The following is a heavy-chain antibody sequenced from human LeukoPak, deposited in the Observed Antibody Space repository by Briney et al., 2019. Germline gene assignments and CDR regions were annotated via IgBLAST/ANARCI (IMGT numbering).Heavy chain of an antibody. CDR3: ARFFDCSGGSCYSYFDY. D-gene: IGHD2-15*01. CDR2: INHSGST. J-gene: IGHJ4*02. Sequence: SETLSLTCAVYGGSFSGYYWSWIRQPPGKGLEWIGEINHSGSTNYNPSLKSRVTISVDTSKNQFSLKLSSVTAADTAVYYCARFFDCSGGSCYSYFDYWGQGTLDTVSS. CDR1: GGSFSGYY. V-gene: IGHV4-34*01.